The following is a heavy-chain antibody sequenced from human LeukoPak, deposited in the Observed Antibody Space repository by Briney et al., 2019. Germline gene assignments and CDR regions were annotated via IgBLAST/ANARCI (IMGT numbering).Heavy chain of an antibody. V-gene: IGHV1-18*01. CDR1: GYTFTSYG. D-gene: IGHD2-2*02. J-gene: IGHJ3*02. CDR3: ARVSIVVVPAAILDDAFDI. CDR2: ISAYNGNT. Sequence: ASVTVSCKASGYTFTSYGISWVRQAPGQGLEWMGWISAYNGNTNYAQKLQGRVTMTTDTSTSTAYMELRSLRSDDTAVYYCARVSIVVVPAAILDDAFDIWGQGTMVTVSS.